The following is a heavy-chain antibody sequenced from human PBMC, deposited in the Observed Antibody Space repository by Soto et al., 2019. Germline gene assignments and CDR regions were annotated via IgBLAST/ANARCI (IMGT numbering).Heavy chain of an antibody. CDR2: IYSGGST. CDR1: GFTVSSNY. CDR3: ARAPSGWYFGLGY. D-gene: IGHD6-19*01. V-gene: IGHV3-66*01. Sequence: GGSLRLSCAASGFTVSSNYMSWVRQAPGKGLEWVSVIYSGGSTYYADSVKGRFTISRDNSKNTLYLQMNSLRAEDTAVYYCARAPSGWYFGLGYWGQGTLVTVSS. J-gene: IGHJ4*02.